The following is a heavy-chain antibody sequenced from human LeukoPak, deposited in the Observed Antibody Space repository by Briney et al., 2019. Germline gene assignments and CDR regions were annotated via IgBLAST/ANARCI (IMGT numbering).Heavy chain of an antibody. V-gene: IGHV3-7*01. CDR1: GFTFDSYW. CDR2: IKPDGSDK. CDR3: ARGGSDY. J-gene: IGHJ4*02. Sequence: GGSLRLSCVASGFTFDSYWMSWVRQAPGRGLEWVANIKPDGSDKFYVDSVKGRFTISRDNAKNSVYLQMNSLRVDETAVYYCARGGSDYWGQGTLVTVSS. D-gene: IGHD2-15*01.